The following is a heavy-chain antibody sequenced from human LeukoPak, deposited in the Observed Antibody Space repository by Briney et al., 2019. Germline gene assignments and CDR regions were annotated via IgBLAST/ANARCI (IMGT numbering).Heavy chain of an antibody. CDR3: AKAGRLRFLESYIDY. CDR1: GFTFSSYG. V-gene: IGHV3-30*18. Sequence: GGSLRLSCAASGFTFSSYGMHWVRQAPGKGLEWVAVISYDGSNKYYADSVKGRFTISRDNSKNTLYLQMNSLRAEDTAVYYCAKAGRLRFLESYIDYWGQGTLVTVSS. D-gene: IGHD3-3*01. CDR2: ISYDGSNK. J-gene: IGHJ4*02.